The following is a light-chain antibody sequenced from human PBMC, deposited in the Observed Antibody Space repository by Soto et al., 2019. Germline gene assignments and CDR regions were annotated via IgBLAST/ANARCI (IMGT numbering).Light chain of an antibody. V-gene: IGKV3-15*01. CDR3: QQYNNWLST. CDR2: GAS. J-gene: IGKJ1*01. Sequence: EILMTQSAATGSLAPFGGSTLSFRASQSVSTNLAWYQQKPGQAPRLLIYGASTRATGIPARFSGSGSGTEFTLTIDSLQSQDFAVYYCQQYNNWLSTFGQGTKVDIK. CDR1: QSVSTN.